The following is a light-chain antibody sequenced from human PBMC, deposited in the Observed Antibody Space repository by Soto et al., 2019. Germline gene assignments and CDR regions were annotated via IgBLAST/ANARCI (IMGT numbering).Light chain of an antibody. J-gene: IGKJ1*01. CDR1: QSLNNW. CDR3: QQYNSYSWS. Sequence: DIQMTQSPSTLSASVGDRVTITCRASQSLNNWLAWYQKKPGKAPKLLMYKVSSLESGVASRFSGSGSGTEFTLTISSLQPDDFATYYCQQYNSYSWSFGQGTNVEI. CDR2: KVS. V-gene: IGKV1-5*03.